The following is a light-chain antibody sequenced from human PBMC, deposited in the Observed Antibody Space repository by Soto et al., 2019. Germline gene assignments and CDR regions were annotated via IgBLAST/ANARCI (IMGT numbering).Light chain of an antibody. J-gene: IGKJ5*01. CDR2: GAS. V-gene: IGKV3-20*01. CDR3: QQYGSSPPIT. CDR1: QSVISS. Sequence: EIVVTQSPALVSVSPGERVTLSCRSSQSVISSLAWYQQKPGQAPRLLIYGASSRATGIPDRFSGSGSGTDFTLTISRLEPEDFAVYYCQQYGSSPPITFGQGTRLEI.